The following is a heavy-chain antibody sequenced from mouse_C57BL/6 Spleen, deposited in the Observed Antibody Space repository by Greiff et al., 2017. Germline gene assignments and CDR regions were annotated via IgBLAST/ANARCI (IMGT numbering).Heavy chain of an antibody. CDR2: INYDGSST. V-gene: IGHV5-16*01. D-gene: IGHD2-3*01. CDR3: ARGYDGYYGVYAMDY. CDR1: GFTFSDYY. Sequence: EVKVVESEGGLVQPGSSMKLSCTASGFTFSDYYMAWVRQVPEKGLEWVANINYDGSSTYYLDSLKSRFIISRDNAKNILYLQMSSLKSEDTATYYCARGYDGYYGVYAMDYWGQGTSVTVSS. J-gene: IGHJ4*01.